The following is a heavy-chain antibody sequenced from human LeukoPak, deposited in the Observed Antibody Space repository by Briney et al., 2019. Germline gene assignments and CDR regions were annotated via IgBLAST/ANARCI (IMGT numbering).Heavy chain of an antibody. CDR1: GGSISSSSYY. CDR3: ARGLRYFDWYFSD. V-gene: IGHV4-39*01. D-gene: IGHD3-9*01. J-gene: IGHJ4*02. CDR2: IYYSGST. Sequence: SETLSLTCTVSGGSISSSSYYWGWIRQPPGKGLEWIGSIYYSGSTYYNPSLKSRVTISVDTSKNQFSLKLSSVTAADTAVYYCARGLRYFDWYFSDWGQGTLVTVSS.